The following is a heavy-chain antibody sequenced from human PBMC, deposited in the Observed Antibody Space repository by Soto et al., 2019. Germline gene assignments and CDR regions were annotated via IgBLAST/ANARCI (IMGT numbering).Heavy chain of an antibody. Sequence: EVQLVESGGGLVQPGGSLRLSCAASGFTVSSNYMSWVRQAPGKGLEWVSVIYSGGSTYYAASVKGRFTISRDNSKNTLDLQVDSRRAEDTAVYYWARDGGSSWSSYDSYGMDVWGQGTTVPVS. V-gene: IGHV3-66*01. J-gene: IGHJ6*02. D-gene: IGHD6-13*01. CDR1: GFTVSSNY. CDR2: IYSGGST. CDR3: ARDGGSSWSSYDSYGMDV.